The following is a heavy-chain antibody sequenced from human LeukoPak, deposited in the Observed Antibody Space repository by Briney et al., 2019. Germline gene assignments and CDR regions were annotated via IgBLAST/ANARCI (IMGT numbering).Heavy chain of an antibody. J-gene: IGHJ6*03. CDR1: GDSISSSFYY. Sequence: SETLSLTCTVSGDSISSSFYYWGWIRQPPGKGLEWIGTIPYSGSTYYNPSLKSRVTISVDTSKNQFSLKLTSVTAADTAVYYCASAPGWRSYTLEYYNYMDVWGKGTTVTVSS. CDR3: ASAPGWRSYTLEYYNYMDV. D-gene: IGHD3-16*02. V-gene: IGHV4-39*07. CDR2: IPYSGST.